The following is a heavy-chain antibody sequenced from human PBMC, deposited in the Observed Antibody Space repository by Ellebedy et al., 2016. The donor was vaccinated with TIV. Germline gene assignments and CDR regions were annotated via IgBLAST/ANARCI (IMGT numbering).Heavy chain of an antibody. V-gene: IGHV1-2*02. Sequence: AASVKVSCKASGYTFTNYYMNWVRQAPGQGLEWVGWINPNSGGTNYAQKFQGRVTMTRDTSISTAYVELSGLTFDDTAVYYCAIYPNQYFFDYWGQGTLVTVSS. CDR3: AIYPNQYFFDY. D-gene: IGHD3-9*01. CDR2: INPNSGGT. J-gene: IGHJ4*02. CDR1: GYTFTNYY.